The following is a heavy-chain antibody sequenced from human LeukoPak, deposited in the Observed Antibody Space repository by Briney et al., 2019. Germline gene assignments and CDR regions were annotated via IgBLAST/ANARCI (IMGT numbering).Heavy chain of an antibody. J-gene: IGHJ4*02. CDR1: GFTFDDYG. CDR2: INWNGDNT. V-gene: IGHV3-20*04. CDR3: ARDLGDNPLDY. D-gene: IGHD1-1*01. Sequence: PGGSLRLSCAASGFTFDDYGMSWVRQAPGKGLEWVSNINWNGDNTDYADSVKGRFTISRDNAKTSLYLQMNSLRAEDTALYYCARDLGDNPLDYWGQGTLVTVSS.